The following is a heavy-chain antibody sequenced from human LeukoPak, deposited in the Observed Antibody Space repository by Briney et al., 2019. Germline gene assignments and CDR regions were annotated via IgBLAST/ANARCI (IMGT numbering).Heavy chain of an antibody. V-gene: IGHV4-31*03. CDR1: GGSISSGGYY. Sequence: SQTLSLTCTVSGGSISSGGYYWSWIRQHPGKGLEWIGYIYYSGSTYYNLSLKSRVTISVDTSKNQFSLKLSSVTAADTAVYYCASRKAVAGTGGFDYWGQGTLVTVSS. J-gene: IGHJ4*02. CDR2: IYYSGST. CDR3: ASRKAVAGTGGFDY. D-gene: IGHD6-19*01.